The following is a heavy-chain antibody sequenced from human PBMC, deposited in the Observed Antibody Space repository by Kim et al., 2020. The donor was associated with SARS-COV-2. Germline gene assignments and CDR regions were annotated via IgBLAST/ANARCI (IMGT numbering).Heavy chain of an antibody. D-gene: IGHD7-27*01. V-gene: IGHV1-8*01. CDR3: ARDLQTNWGGVGFDY. J-gene: IGHJ4*02. Sequence: QKSQGRVTMTRNTSISTAYMELSSLRSEDTAVYYCARDLQTNWGGVGFDYWGQGTLVTVSS.